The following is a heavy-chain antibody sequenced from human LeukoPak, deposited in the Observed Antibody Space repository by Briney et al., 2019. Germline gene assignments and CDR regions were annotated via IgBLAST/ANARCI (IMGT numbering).Heavy chain of an antibody. D-gene: IGHD6-13*01. V-gene: IGHV1-58*01. CDR2: IVVGSGNT. Sequence: ASVKVSCKASGFTFTSSAVQWVRQARGQRLEWIGWIVVGSGNTNYAQKFQERVTITRDMSTSTAYMELSSLRSEDTAVYYCAASTYSSSWYWDRNFDYWGQGTLVTVSS. J-gene: IGHJ4*02. CDR3: AASTYSSSWYWDRNFDY. CDR1: GFTFTSSA.